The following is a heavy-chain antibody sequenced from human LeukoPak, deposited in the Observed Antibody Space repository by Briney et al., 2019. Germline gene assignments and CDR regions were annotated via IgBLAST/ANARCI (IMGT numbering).Heavy chain of an antibody. D-gene: IGHD3-22*01. J-gene: IGHJ4*02. CDR3: ARSRDSSGYYYLI. CDR2: IYPDDSDT. V-gene: IGHV5-51*01. CDR1: GYTFSNYW. Sequence: GESLKISCXASGYTFSNYWIGWVRQMPGKGLEWMGIIYPDDSDTKYRPSFQGQVTISADKSISTAYLQWSSLKASDTAMYYCARSRDSSGYYYLIWGQGTLVTVSS.